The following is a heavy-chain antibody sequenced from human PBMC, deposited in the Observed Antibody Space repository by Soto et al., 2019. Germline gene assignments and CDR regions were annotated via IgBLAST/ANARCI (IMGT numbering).Heavy chain of an antibody. D-gene: IGHD4-4*01. CDR3: ARELAVTTWYGWFEP. V-gene: IGHV1-69*13. J-gene: IGHJ5*02. CDR1: GGTFSSYA. CDR2: IIPIFGTA. Sequence: GASVKVSCKASGGTFSSYAISWVRQAPGQGLEWMGGIIPIFGTANYAQKFQGRVTITADESTSTAYMELSSLRSEDTAVYYCARELAVTTWYGWFEPWGQGTLVSVSS.